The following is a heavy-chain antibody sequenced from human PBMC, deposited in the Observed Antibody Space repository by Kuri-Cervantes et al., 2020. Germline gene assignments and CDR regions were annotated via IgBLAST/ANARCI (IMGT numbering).Heavy chain of an antibody. V-gene: IGHV3-11*04. CDR2: ISSSGSAI. CDR1: GFTFSDYY. J-gene: IGHJ4*02. D-gene: IGHD2-2*01. CDR3: SRGPLLYCSSTSCYPNYFDY. Sequence: LSLTCAASGFTFSDYYMSWIRQAPGKGLEWVSYISSSGSAIYYADSVKGRFTISRDNAKNSLYLQVNSLRAEDTAVYYCSRGPLLYCSSTSCYPNYFDYWGQGTLVTVSS.